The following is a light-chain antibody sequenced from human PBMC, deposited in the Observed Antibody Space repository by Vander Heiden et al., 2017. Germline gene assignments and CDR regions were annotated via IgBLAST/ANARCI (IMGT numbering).Light chain of an antibody. V-gene: IGLV3-1*01. Sequence: SYELTQSPSMSVSPGQTVSITCSGDSLGDGYASWYQQRPGQSPVLVVSQDDRRPSGIPERFSGSRSGNTANLTVSGTQAVDEAYYYCQAWDSNTGIFGGGTKLTVL. CDR1: SLGDGY. J-gene: IGLJ2*01. CDR3: QAWDSNTGI. CDR2: QDD.